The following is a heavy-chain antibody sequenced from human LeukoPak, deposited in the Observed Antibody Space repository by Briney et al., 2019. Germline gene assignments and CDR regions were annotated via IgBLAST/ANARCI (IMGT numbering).Heavy chain of an antibody. CDR2: INSDGSSI. CDR3: AKEQRGYTGYAVGSWFDP. J-gene: IGHJ5*02. Sequence: PGGSLRLSCAASGFTFSSHGMHWVRQAPGKGLVWVSRINSDGSSISYADSVKGRFTISRDNSKNTLYLQMNSLRAEDTAVYYCAKEQRGYTGYAVGSWFDPWGQGTLVTVSS. V-gene: IGHV3-74*01. D-gene: IGHD5-12*01. CDR1: GFTFSSHG.